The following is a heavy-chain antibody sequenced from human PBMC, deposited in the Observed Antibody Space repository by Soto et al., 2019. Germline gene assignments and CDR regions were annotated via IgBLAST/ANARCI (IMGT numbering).Heavy chain of an antibody. CDR2: IIPIFGTA. CDR3: ARRYGRGGSCYYAPVDY. D-gene: IGHD2-15*01. J-gene: IGHJ4*02. Sequence: QVQLVQSGAEVKKPGSSVKVSCKASGGTFRRYAISWVRQAPGQGLEWMGGIIPIFGTANYAQKFQGRVTITEDESTSTAYKVLSSLRSEDTAVYYCARRYGRGGSCYYAPVDYWGQGTLVTVSS. CDR1: GGTFRRYA. V-gene: IGHV1-69*01.